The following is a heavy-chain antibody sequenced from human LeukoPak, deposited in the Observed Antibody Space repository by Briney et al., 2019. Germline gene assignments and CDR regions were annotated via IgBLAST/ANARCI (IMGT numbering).Heavy chain of an antibody. CDR1: GFTFSSYA. Sequence: PGGSLRLSCAASGFTFSSYAMSWVRQAPGKGLEWVSAISGSGGSTYYADSVKGRFTISRDNSKNTVYLQMNSLRAGDTAVYYCAKYGDVSVYYYDSSGYGDAFDIWGQGTMVTVSS. CDR3: AKYGDVSVYYYDSSGYGDAFDI. CDR2: ISGSGGST. V-gene: IGHV3-23*01. D-gene: IGHD3-22*01. J-gene: IGHJ3*02.